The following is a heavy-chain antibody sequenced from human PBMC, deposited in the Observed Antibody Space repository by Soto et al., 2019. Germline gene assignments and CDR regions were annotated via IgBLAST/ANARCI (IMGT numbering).Heavy chain of an antibody. CDR2: ISGSGGST. J-gene: IGHJ4*02. V-gene: IGHV3-23*01. D-gene: IGHD6-19*01. Sequence: VGSLRLSCAASGFTFSSYAMSWVRQAPGKGLEWVSAISGSGGSTYYADSVKGRFTISRDNSKNTLYLQMNSLRAEDTAVYYCAKGRAGYSSGWYYWGQGTLVTVSS. CDR1: GFTFSSYA. CDR3: AKGRAGYSSGWYY.